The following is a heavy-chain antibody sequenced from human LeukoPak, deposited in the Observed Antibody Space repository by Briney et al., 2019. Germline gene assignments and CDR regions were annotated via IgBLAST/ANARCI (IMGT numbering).Heavy chain of an antibody. CDR1: GFTVSSNF. V-gene: IGHV3-66*02. J-gene: IGHJ4*02. Sequence: PGGSLRLSCAASGFTVSSNFMNWVRQAPGRGLEWVPVIYSGGSTSYADSVKGRFTISRDNSKNTLFLQMNSLRIDDTAVYYCAREGYSSGSRTGIDYWGQGTLVTVSS. CDR2: IYSGGST. CDR3: AREGYSSGSRTGIDY. D-gene: IGHD5-18*01.